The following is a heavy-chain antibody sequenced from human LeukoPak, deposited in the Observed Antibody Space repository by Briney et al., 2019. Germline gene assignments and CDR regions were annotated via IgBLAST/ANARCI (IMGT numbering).Heavy chain of an antibody. V-gene: IGHV1-46*01. CDR3: ARGGNLRHCSSSSCANWFDP. Sequence: ASVKVSCKASGYTFSSYYMHWVRQAPGQGLEWMGIINPSGDSTSYAQKFQDRITMTRDTSTSTVYMELSSLRSEDTAVYYCARGGNLRHCSSSSCANWFDPWGQGTLVTVS. D-gene: IGHD2-2*01. CDR1: GYTFSSYY. CDR2: INPSGDST. J-gene: IGHJ5*02.